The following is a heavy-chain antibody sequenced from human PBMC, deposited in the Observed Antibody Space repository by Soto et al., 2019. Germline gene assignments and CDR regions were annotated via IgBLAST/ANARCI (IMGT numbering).Heavy chain of an antibody. D-gene: IGHD6-19*01. CDR1: GGTFSSYA. J-gene: IGHJ6*02. CDR2: IIPIFGTA. CDR3: ASSLAVAGRIDYYYYYGMDV. Sequence: QVQLVQSGAEVKKPGSSVKVSCKASGGTFSSYAISWVRQAPGQGLEWMGGIIPIFGTANYAQKFQGRVTIIADEYTSTADIELSSLRCEDTAVYYCASSLAVAGRIDYYYYYGMDVWGQGTTVTVSS. V-gene: IGHV1-69*12.